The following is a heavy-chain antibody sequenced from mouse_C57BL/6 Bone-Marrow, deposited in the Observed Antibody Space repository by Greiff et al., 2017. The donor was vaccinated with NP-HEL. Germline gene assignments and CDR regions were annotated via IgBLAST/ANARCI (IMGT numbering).Heavy chain of an antibody. CDR1: GYTFTSYT. CDR2: INPSGGYT. J-gene: IGHJ4*01. V-gene: IGHV1-4*01. CDR3: ARKGYGSSYVYYAMDY. Sequence: QVQLKESGAELARPGASVKMSCKASGYTFTSYTMHWVKQRPGQGLEWIGYINPSGGYTKYNQKFKDKATLTADKSSSTAYMQLSSLTSEDSAVYYCARKGYGSSYVYYAMDYWGQGTSVTVSS. D-gene: IGHD1-1*01.